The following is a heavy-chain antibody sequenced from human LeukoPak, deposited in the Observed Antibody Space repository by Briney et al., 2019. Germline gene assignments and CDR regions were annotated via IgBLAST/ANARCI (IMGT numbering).Heavy chain of an antibody. CDR1: GFTFSSYW. CDR2: INSDGSST. CDR3: ARCPVGTGTLHYYYYGMDV. J-gene: IGHJ6*02. D-gene: IGHD1-7*01. Sequence: PGGSLRLSCAASGFTFSSYWMHWVRQAPGKGLVWVSRINSDGSSTSYADSVKGRFAISRDSAKNTLYLQMNSLRAEDTAVYYCARCPVGTGTLHYYYYGMDVWGQGTTVTVSS. V-gene: IGHV3-74*01.